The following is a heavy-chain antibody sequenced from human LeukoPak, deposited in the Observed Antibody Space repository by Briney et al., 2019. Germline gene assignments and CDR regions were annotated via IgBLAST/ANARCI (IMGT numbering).Heavy chain of an antibody. D-gene: IGHD6-13*01. Sequence: SETLSLTCTVSGGSVSTIDYYWTWIRQPPGKRLEWIGYIYYSGDTIYNPSLKSRVTMSVDRSKNQFSLELSSVSAADTAVYYCARLDLTISSSGWFDPWGQGTLVTVSS. J-gene: IGHJ5*02. V-gene: IGHV4-61*08. CDR1: GGSVSTIDYY. CDR3: ARLDLTISSSGWFDP. CDR2: IYYSGDT.